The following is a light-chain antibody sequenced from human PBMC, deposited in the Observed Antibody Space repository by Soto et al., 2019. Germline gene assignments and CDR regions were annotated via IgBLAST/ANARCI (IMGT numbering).Light chain of an antibody. V-gene: IGLV2-14*01. J-gene: IGLJ1*01. CDR1: SSDVGGYNN. Sequence: QSALTQPASVSGSPGQSITISCTGTSSDVGGYNNVPWSHQHPGKAPKLMFYDVSNRPSGVSNRFSGSKSGNTASLTISGLQPEDEADYYCNSYTSSGTGVFGTGTKVTVL. CDR3: NSYTSSGTGV. CDR2: DVS.